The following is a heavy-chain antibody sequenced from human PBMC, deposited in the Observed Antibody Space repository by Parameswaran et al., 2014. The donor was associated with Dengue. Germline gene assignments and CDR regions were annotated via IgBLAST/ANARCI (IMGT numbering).Heavy chain of an antibody. CDR3: AKVRGNFWSGFSYYYGMDV. D-gene: IGHD3-3*01. Sequence: WIRQPPGKGLEWVAVISYDGSNKYYADSVKGRFTISRDNSKNTLYLQMNSLRAEDTAVYYCAKVRGNFWSGFSYYYGMDVWGQGTTVTVSS. J-gene: IGHJ6*02. V-gene: IGHV3-30*18. CDR2: ISYDGSNK.